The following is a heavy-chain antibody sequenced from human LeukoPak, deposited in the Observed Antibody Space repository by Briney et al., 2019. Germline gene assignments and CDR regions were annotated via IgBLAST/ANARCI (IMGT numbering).Heavy chain of an antibody. D-gene: IGHD6-19*01. CDR1: GFTFSSYA. V-gene: IGHV3-23*01. CDR2: ISGSGGST. J-gene: IGHJ4*02. Sequence: AGGSLRLSCAASGFTFSSYAMSWVRQAPVKGLEWVSAISGSGGSTYYADSVKGRFTISRDNSKNTLYLQMNSLRAEDTAVYYCAKASSGWYVGGYWGQGTLVTVSS. CDR3: AKASSGWYVGGY.